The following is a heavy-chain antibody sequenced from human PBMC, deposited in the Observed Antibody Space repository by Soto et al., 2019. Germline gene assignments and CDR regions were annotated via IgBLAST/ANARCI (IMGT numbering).Heavy chain of an antibody. J-gene: IGHJ5*02. CDR2: TYYRSKWYN. Sequence: SQTLSLTCAISGDSVSSNSAAWNWIRQSPSRGLEWLGRTYYRSKWYNDYAVSVKSRITINPDTSKNQFSLQLNSVTPEDTAVYYRARAYCSGGSCWAWSNWFDPWGQGTLVTFSS. V-gene: IGHV6-1*01. CDR3: ARAYCSGGSCWAWSNWFDP. D-gene: IGHD2-15*01. CDR1: GDSVSSNSAA.